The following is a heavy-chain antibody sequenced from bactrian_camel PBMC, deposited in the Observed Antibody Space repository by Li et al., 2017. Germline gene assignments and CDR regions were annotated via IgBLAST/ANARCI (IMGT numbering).Heavy chain of an antibody. CDR2: LSSIT. CDR3: GYLIHNVPGSSCAQDINWYKG. J-gene: IGHJ4*01. D-gene: IGHD6*01. V-gene: IGHV3S53*01. CDR1: GYTHSSRC. Sequence: HVQLEESGGGSVQAGESLRLSCSGSGYTHSSRCLAWFRQAPGKEREGIAMLSSITYYVDSVKGRFTISRDNASNTVYLQMNSLKPDDAGMYYCGYLIHNVPGSSCAQDINWYKGWGQGTQVTVS.